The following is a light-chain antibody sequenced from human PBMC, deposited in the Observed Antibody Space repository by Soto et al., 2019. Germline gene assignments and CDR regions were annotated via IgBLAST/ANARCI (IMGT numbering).Light chain of an antibody. J-gene: IGLJ1*01. CDR3: NSYTTNSTYV. Sequence: QSVLTQPASVSGSPGQSIAISCAGTSSDVGGSTHVSWYQHHPGEAPKLLIYGDSNRPSGVSDRFSGSKSGNTASLTISGLQAGDEADYYCNSYTTNSTYVFGTGTKVTV. CDR1: SSDVGGSTH. CDR2: GDS. V-gene: IGLV2-14*01.